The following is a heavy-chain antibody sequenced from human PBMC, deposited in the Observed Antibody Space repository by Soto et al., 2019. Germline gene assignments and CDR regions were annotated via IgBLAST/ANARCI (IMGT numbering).Heavy chain of an antibody. D-gene: IGHD7-27*01. J-gene: IGHJ4*02. Sequence: QVQLQESGPGLVKPSETLSLTCTVSGGSISNHYWSWIRQPPGKGLEWIGYIYYNANTNYNPSLKSRVTMSVDTSKNQFSLKLSSVTAADTAVYYCARSNWYSEYWGQGTLVTVSS. CDR3: ARSNWYSEY. CDR2: IYYNANT. V-gene: IGHV4-59*11. CDR1: GGSISNHY.